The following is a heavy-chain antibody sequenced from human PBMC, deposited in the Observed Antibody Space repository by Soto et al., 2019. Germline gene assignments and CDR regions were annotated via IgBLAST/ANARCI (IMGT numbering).Heavy chain of an antibody. CDR2: IFPADSDT. D-gene: IGHD3-10*01. J-gene: IGHJ4*02. Sequence: EVQLVQSGVEVKKPGESLKISCKASGYNFPNYWIGWVRQMPGKGLEWMGIIFPADSDTRYSPSFQGHVTMSVDKDTNTAYLHWGRLRASDTAIYLCVRQAGARGYIDSWGQGTLVTVSS. V-gene: IGHV5-51*01. CDR1: GYNFPNYW. CDR3: VRQAGARGYIDS.